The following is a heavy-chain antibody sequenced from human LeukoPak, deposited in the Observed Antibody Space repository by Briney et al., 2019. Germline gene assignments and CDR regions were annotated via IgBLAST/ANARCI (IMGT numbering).Heavy chain of an antibody. CDR3: ARDGDFDY. CDR1: GFTFSSYS. Sequence: GGSLRLSCAASGFTFSSYSMNWVRQAPGKGLEWVSYISSSSSTIYYADSVKGRFTISRDNAKNSLYLQMNSLRAEDTAVYYCARDGDFDYRGQGTLVTVSS. D-gene: IGHD3-16*01. V-gene: IGHV3-48*01. CDR2: ISSSSSTI. J-gene: IGHJ4*02.